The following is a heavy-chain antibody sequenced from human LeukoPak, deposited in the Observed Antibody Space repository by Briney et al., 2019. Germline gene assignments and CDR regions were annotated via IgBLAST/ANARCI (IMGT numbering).Heavy chain of an antibody. CDR2: ISSSSSYI. Sequence: GGSLRLSCAASGFTFTIYSMNWVRQAPGKGLEWVSSISSSSSYIYYADSVKGRFTISRDNAKNSLYLQMNSLRAEDTAVYYCVRDAFSPDAFDIWGQGTMVTVSS. CDR3: VRDAFSPDAFDI. V-gene: IGHV3-21*01. J-gene: IGHJ3*02. CDR1: GFTFTIYS.